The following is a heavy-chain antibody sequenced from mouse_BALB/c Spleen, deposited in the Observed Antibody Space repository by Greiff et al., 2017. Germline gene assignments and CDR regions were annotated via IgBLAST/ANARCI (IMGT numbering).Heavy chain of an antibody. J-gene: IGHJ3*01. CDR1: GFNIKDTY. V-gene: IGHV14-3*02. CDR3: ASYGNLAWFAY. D-gene: IGHD2-10*02. Sequence: VQLKESGAELVKPGASVKLSCTASGFNIKDTYMHWVKQRPEQGLEWIGRIDPANGNTKYDPKFQGKATITADTSSNTAYLQLSSLTSEDTAVYYCASYGNLAWFAYWGQGTLVTVSA. CDR2: IDPANGNT.